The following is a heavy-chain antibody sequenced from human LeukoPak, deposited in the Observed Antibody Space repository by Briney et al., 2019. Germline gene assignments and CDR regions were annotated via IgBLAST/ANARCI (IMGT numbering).Heavy chain of an antibody. V-gene: IGHV4-39*01. D-gene: IGHD1-1*01. CDR1: GGSISSDSFY. Sequence: PSETLSLTCTVSGGSISSDSFYWGWHRQPPGKGVEWIGSIYYSVNAYFNPSLKSRVTISVDTSKNQFSLNLSSVTAADTAVYYCARPGTTYYSYIMDVWGQRTTVTVSS. CDR2: IYYSVNA. CDR3: ARPGTTYYSYIMDV. J-gene: IGHJ6*02.